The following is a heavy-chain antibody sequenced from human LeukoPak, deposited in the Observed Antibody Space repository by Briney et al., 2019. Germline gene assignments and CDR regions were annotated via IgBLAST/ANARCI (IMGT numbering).Heavy chain of an antibody. V-gene: IGHV4-59*08. Sequence: PSETLSLTCTVAGASISSYYWSWIRQPPGEGLEWIGYIYSSGNTNYNPSLKSRVTISQDTSKNHFPLRLSSVTAADTAVYHCARQYCGSSGCSPHFDYWGQGTLVTVSS. D-gene: IGHD2-2*01. CDR3: ARQYCGSSGCSPHFDY. J-gene: IGHJ4*02. CDR2: IYSSGNT. CDR1: GASISSYY.